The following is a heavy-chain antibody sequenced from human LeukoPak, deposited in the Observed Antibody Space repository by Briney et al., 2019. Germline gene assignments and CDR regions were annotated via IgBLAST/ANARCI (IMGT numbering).Heavy chain of an antibody. Sequence: QSGGSLRLSCAACGFTFSTYDMHWVRQATGKGLEWVSAIGTAGDTYYPGSVKGQFTISRENAKNSLYLQMNSLRAGDTAGYYCARDMLYQLLGSMTPGSHGFDIWGQGTMVTVSS. CDR2: IGTAGDT. CDR1: GFTFSTYD. V-gene: IGHV3-13*03. CDR3: ARDMLYQLLGSMTPGSHGFDI. J-gene: IGHJ3*02. D-gene: IGHD2-2*01.